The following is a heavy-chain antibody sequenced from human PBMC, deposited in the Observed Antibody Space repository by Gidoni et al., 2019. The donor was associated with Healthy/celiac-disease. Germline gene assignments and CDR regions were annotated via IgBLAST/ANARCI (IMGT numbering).Heavy chain of an antibody. D-gene: IGHD1-1*01. V-gene: IGHV4-59*01. CDR2: IYYSGST. CDR3: ARDENVDYFDY. J-gene: IGHJ4*02. CDR1: GGSISSYY. Sequence: QVQLQESGPGLLKHSETLSLTCTVSGGSISSYYWSWIRQPPGKGLEWIGYIYYSGSTNYNPSLKSRVTISVDTSKNQFSLKLSSVTAADTAVYYCARDENVDYFDYWVQGTLVTVSS.